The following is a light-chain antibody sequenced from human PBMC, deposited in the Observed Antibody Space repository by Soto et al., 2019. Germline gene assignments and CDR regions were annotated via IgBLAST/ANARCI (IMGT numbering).Light chain of an antibody. CDR3: QQRSNWIT. CDR1: QSVGSY. Sequence: EILFPQSPGTLSLSPGESATLSCRASQSVGSYLAWYQPKPGQAPRLLISDASNRATGIPARFSAGGSETVFTLSIGSLEPEYYAVYYCQQRSNWITFGQGTRLEIK. J-gene: IGKJ5*01. V-gene: IGKV3-11*01. CDR2: DAS.